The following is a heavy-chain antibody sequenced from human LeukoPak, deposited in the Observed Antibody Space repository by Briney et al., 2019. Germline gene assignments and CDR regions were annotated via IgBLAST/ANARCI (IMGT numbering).Heavy chain of an antibody. CDR1: GFTFSSYA. D-gene: IGHD4-17*01. Sequence: GGSLRLSCAASGFTFSSYAMHWVRQAPGKGLEWVAVISYDRSNKYYADSVKGRFAISRDNSKNTLYLQMNSLRAEDTAVYYCARDGPATTVTTLAFDIWGQGTMVTVSS. CDR2: ISYDRSNK. V-gene: IGHV3-30*09. CDR3: ARDGPATTVTTLAFDI. J-gene: IGHJ3*02.